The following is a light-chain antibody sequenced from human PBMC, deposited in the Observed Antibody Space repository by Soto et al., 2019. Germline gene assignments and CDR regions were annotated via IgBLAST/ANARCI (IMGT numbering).Light chain of an antibody. CDR2: DVS. Sequence: QSALTQPASVSGSPGQSITISCTGTSSDVGSYNYVSWYQQHPGKAPKLMIYDVSNRPSWVSNRFSGSKSGNTASLTISGLQAEDEADYYCSSYTSSSVVFGGGTKLTVL. CDR3: SSYTSSSVV. V-gene: IGLV2-14*01. CDR1: SSDVGSYNY. J-gene: IGLJ2*01.